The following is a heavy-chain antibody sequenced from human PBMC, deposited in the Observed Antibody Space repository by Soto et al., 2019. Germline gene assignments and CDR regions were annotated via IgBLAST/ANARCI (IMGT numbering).Heavy chain of an antibody. D-gene: IGHD4-17*01. CDR3: ARVWVPDYGDYREIDY. CDR2: ISAYNGNT. CDR1: GYTFTSYG. Sequence: GASVKVSCKASGYTFTSYGISWVRQAPGQGLEWMGWISAYNGNTNYAQKLQGRVTMTTDTSTSTAYMELRSLRSDDTAVYYCARVWVPDYGDYREIDYWGQGTLVTVS. V-gene: IGHV1-18*01. J-gene: IGHJ4*02.